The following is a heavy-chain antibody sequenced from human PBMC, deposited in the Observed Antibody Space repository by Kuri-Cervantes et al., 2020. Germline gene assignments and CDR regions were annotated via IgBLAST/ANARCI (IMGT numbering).Heavy chain of an antibody. CDR1: GYTFTSYC. D-gene: IGHD3-10*01. CDR2: ISAYNGNT. V-gene: IGHV1-18*04. J-gene: IGHJ4*02. CDR3: ARDWSPTLLWFGELLYLGD. Sequence: ASVKVSCKASGYTFTSYCMHWVRQAPGQGLEWMGWISAYNGNTNYAQKLQGRVTMTTDTSTSTAYMELRSLRSDDTAVYYCARDWSPTLLWFGELLYLGDWGQGTLVTVSS.